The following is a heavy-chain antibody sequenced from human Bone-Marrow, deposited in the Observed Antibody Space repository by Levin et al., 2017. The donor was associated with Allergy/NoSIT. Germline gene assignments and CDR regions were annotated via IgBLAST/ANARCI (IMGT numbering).Heavy chain of an antibody. V-gene: IGHV4-39*07. J-gene: IGHJ5*02. D-gene: IGHD6-13*01. Sequence: PSETLSLTCTVSGGSISSSSYYWGWIRQPPGKGLEWIGSIYYSGSTYYNPSLKSRVTISVDTSKNQFSLKLSSVTAADTAVYYCARFGGIAAAGTVLWFDPWGQGTLVTVSS. CDR2: IYYSGST. CDR1: GGSISSSSYY. CDR3: ARFGGIAAAGTVLWFDP.